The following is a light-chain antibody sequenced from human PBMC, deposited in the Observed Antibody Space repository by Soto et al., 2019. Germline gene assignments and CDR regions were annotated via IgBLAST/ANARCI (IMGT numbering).Light chain of an antibody. J-gene: IGLJ2*01. CDR1: SSDVGGYNY. Sequence: QSALTQPASVSGSPGQSIILSCTGTSSDVGGYNYVSWYQQHPGKAPKLIIYEVSNRPTGVPDRFSGSKSGNTASLTVSGLQAEDEADYYCSSYAGSNNLVFGGGTKLTVL. V-gene: IGLV2-8*01. CDR3: SSYAGSNNLV. CDR2: EVS.